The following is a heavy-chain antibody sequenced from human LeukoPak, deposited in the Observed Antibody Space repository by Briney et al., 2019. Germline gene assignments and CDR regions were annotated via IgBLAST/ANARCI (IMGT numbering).Heavy chain of an antibody. CDR2: ITIDDSSP. Sequence: GGSLRLSCAASGFTFSNFWIHWARQAPGKGLVWVSRITIDDSSPNYAASVNGRFTISRDNAKSTVYLQMNSLTEEDTAVYYCARDGGASTPFDYWGQGTLVTVS. CDR1: GFTFSNFW. V-gene: IGHV3-74*01. J-gene: IGHJ4*02. D-gene: IGHD2-15*01. CDR3: ARDGGASTPFDY.